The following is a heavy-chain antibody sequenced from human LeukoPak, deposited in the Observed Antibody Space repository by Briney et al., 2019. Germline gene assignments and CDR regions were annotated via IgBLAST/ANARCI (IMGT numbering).Heavy chain of an antibody. D-gene: IGHD1-26*01. V-gene: IGHV4-4*02. Sequence: SETLSLTCAVSGGSISSNFWWSWVRQPPGKGLEWIGEINHSGSTNYNPSLKSRVTISVDTSKNQFSLKLSSVTAADTAVYYCARHLVGAQDFDYWGQGTLVTVSS. CDR1: GGSISSNFW. J-gene: IGHJ4*02. CDR2: INHSGST. CDR3: ARHLVGAQDFDY.